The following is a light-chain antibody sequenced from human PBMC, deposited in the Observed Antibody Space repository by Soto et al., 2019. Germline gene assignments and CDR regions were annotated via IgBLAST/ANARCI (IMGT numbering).Light chain of an antibody. CDR2: DAS. J-gene: IGKJ1*01. CDR1: QSVSMW. Sequence: DTRMTQSPSTLSAAVGDRVTITCRASQSVSMWLAWFQQKPGKAPRLLIYDASKLESGVPSRFSGSGSGTEFTLTISSLQPEDSATYYCQQYNTNLTWAFGQGTKVEIK. V-gene: IGKV1-5*01. CDR3: QQYNTNLTWA.